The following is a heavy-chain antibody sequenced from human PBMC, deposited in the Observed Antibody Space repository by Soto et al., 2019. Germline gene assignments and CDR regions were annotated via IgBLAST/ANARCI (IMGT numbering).Heavy chain of an antibody. V-gene: IGHV1-18*01. Sequence: ASVKVSCKASGYTFSTYGVSWVRQAPGQRLEWMGWISGYIGNTQYAQKFQGRVTMTTDTSTSTAYMELRRLRSDDTAVYYCARDIYNSSGYYYPYYFDYWGQGTLVTVSS. D-gene: IGHD3-22*01. CDR3: ARDIYNSSGYYYPYYFDY. CDR1: GYTFSTYG. J-gene: IGHJ4*02. CDR2: ISGYIGNT.